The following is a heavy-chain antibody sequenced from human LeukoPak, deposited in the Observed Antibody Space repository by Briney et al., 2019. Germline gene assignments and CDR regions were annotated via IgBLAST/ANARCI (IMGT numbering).Heavy chain of an antibody. J-gene: IGHJ3*02. CDR1: GFSFSSYS. V-gene: IGHV3-15*01. CDR3: TTGFFGVVNDAFDI. Sequence: GGSLRLSCAASGFSFSSYSMNWVRQAPGKGLEWVGRIYSKTDGGTTDYAAPVKGRFTISRDDSKNTLYLQMNSLKTEDTALYYCTTGFFGVVNDAFDIWGQGTMVTVSS. CDR2: IYSKTDGGTT. D-gene: IGHD3-3*01.